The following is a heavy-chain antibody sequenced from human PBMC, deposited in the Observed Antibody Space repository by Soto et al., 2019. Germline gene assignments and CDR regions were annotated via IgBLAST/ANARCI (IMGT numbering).Heavy chain of an antibody. J-gene: IGHJ5*02. V-gene: IGHV4-4*07. CDR2: IYSSGST. CDR1: VGAINSYY. Sequence: PSETLSLTCTVSVGAINSYYWTLIRQPAGKGLEWIGRIYSSGSTKYNPSLQSRVTMSLDTSKNQFSLRLTSVTAADTAVYYCARGQRFSDWLEPWGQGTLVTVSS. CDR3: ARGQRFSDWLEP. D-gene: IGHD3-3*01.